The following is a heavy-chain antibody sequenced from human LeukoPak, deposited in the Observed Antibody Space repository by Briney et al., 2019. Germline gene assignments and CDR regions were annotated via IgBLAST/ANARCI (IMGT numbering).Heavy chain of an antibody. V-gene: IGHV5-51*03. CDR2: IYPGDSYT. D-gene: IGHD6-6*01. J-gene: IGHJ4*02. CDR1: GYSFTNYW. CDR3: ARFARPGKSSRGFDY. Sequence: PGESLKISXKGSGYSFTNYWIGWVRQMPGKGLEWMVIIYPGDSYTRYSPSFQGQVTISVDNSINTAYVQWSSLKASDTAMYYCARFARPGKSSRGFDYWGQGTLVTVSS.